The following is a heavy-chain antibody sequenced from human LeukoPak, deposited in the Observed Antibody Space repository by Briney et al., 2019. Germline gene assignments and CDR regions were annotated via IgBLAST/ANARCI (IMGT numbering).Heavy chain of an antibody. V-gene: IGHV3-23*01. Sequence: PEGSLRLSCAASGFTFSSYAMSWVRQAPGKGLEWVSGISGSGGSTYYADSVKGRLTISRDNSKNTLYLQMNSLRAEDTAVYYCAKDSYYDSSGYYPPSYFDYWGQGTLVTVSS. CDR1: GFTFSSYA. J-gene: IGHJ4*02. CDR3: AKDSYYDSSGYYPPSYFDY. CDR2: ISGSGGST. D-gene: IGHD3-22*01.